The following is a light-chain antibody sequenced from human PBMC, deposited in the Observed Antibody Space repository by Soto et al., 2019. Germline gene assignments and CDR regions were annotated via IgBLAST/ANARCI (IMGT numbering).Light chain of an antibody. CDR3: GTWDSSLSAYV. Sequence: QSVLTQPPSVSAAPGQKVTISCSGSSSNIGNNYVSWYQQLPGTAPKLLIYDNNKRPSGIPDRFSDSKSGTSATLAITGLQTEDEADYYCGTWDSSLSAYVFGTGTKVTVL. CDR1: SSNIGNNY. J-gene: IGLJ1*01. CDR2: DNN. V-gene: IGLV1-51*01.